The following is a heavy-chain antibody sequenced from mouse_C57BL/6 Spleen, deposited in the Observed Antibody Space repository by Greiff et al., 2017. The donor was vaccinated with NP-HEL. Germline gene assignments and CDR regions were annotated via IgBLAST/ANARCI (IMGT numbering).Heavy chain of an antibody. V-gene: IGHV5-17*01. CDR1: GFTFSDYG. J-gene: IGHJ2*01. CDR2: ISSGSSTI. CDR3: ARSYYGYDYFDY. Sequence: EVQLVESGGGLVKPGGSLKLSCAASGFTFSDYGMHWVRQAPEKGLEWVAYISSGSSTIYSADTVKGRFTISRDNAKNTLFLQMTSLRSEDTAMYYCARSYYGYDYFDYWGQGTTLTVSS. D-gene: IGHD2-2*01.